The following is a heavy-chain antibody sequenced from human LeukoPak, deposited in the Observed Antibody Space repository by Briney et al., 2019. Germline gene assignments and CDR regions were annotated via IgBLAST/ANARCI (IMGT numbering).Heavy chain of an antibody. J-gene: IGHJ4*02. CDR2: IATDGNDK. CDR3: AKDTSVSADYYFDY. CDR1: GFTFSGYA. Sequence: GGSLRLSCAASGFTFSGYAMHWVRQAPGKGLEWLTVIATDGNDKHYADSVKGRFTVSRDNSKNTLFLQMNNLRTEDTAVYYCAKDTSVSADYYFDYWGQGTLVTVSS. D-gene: IGHD3-16*01. V-gene: IGHV3-30*04.